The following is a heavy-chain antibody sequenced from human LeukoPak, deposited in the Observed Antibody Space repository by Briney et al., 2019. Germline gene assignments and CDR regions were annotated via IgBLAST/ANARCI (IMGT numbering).Heavy chain of an antibody. CDR3: ASHFQATQPSC. D-gene: IGHD5-12*01. CDR2: ISSTSIYT. CDR1: GFTFSDYY. J-gene: IGHJ1*01. V-gene: IGHV3-11*03. Sequence: GGSLRLSCAASGFTFSDYYMSWVRQAPGKGLEWVSYISSTSIYTNYADSVKGRFTISRDNAKKSLYLQMNSLRAEDTAVYYCASHFQATQPSCWGQGTLVTVSS.